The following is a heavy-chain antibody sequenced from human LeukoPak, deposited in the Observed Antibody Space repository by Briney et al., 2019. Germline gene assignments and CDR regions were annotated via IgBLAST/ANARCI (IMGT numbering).Heavy chain of an antibody. CDR3: ATSGSYRFDY. CDR1: GFTFSSYS. D-gene: IGHD1-26*01. Sequence: GGSLRLSCAASGFTFSSYSMNWVRQAPGKGLEWVSFIGTSTIYHADSVKGRFTISRDNAQNSLYLQMNSLRDEDTAMYYCATSGSYRFDYWGQGTLVTVSS. V-gene: IGHV3-48*02. CDR2: IGTSTI. J-gene: IGHJ4*02.